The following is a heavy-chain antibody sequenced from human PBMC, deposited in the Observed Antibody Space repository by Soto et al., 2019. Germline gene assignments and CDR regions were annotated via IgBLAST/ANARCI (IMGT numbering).Heavy chain of an antibody. D-gene: IGHD1-26*01. Sequence: PSETLSLTCTVSGGSVTNVYWSWIRQPPGKGLEWIGSISYGGRTHYNPSLKSRVTTSVDTSKNQFSLKLSSVTAADTAVYYCAGIYSGSTGGTLRYWGQGTLVTVSS. CDR2: ISYGGRT. CDR3: AGIYSGSTGGTLRY. CDR1: GGSVTNVY. J-gene: IGHJ4*02. V-gene: IGHV4-59*06.